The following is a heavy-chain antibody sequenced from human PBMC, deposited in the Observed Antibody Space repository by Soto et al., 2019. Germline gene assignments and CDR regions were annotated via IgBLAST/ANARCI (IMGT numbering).Heavy chain of an antibody. J-gene: IGHJ6*02. Sequence: SETLSLTCTVSGGSISSYYWSWIRQPPGKGLEWIGYIYYSGSTNYNPSLKSRVTISVDTSKNQFSLKLSSVTAADTAVYYCARVIQQLDYYYYGMDVWGQGTTVTVSS. CDR2: IYYSGST. V-gene: IGHV4-59*01. D-gene: IGHD6-13*01. CDR3: ARVIQQLDYYYYGMDV. CDR1: GGSISSYY.